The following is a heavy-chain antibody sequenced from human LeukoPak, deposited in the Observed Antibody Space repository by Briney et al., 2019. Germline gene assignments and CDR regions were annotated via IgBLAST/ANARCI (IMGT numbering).Heavy chain of an antibody. CDR2: IIPIFGTA. CDR3: EREFDWPESPPYNWFDP. Sequence: SVKVSCKASGCTFSTYAISWVRQAPGQGLEWMGGIIPIFGTANYAQKFQGRVTITADESTSTAYMELSSLRSEDTAVYYCEREFDWPESPPYNWFDPWGQGTLVTVSS. D-gene: IGHD3-9*01. V-gene: IGHV1-69*01. J-gene: IGHJ5*02. CDR1: GCTFSTYA.